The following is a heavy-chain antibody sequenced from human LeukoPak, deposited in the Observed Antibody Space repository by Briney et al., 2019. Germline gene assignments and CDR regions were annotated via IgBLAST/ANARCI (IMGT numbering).Heavy chain of an antibody. D-gene: IGHD1-20*01. Sequence: AASVKVSCKASGYTFTGYYMHWVRQAPGQGLAWMGWINPNSGGTNYAQKFQGRVTMTRDTSISTAYMELSRLRSDDTAVYYCARAGDNWNPILWFDPWGQGTLVTVSS. CDR1: GYTFTGYY. CDR2: INPNSGGT. CDR3: ARAGDNWNPILWFDP. V-gene: IGHV1-2*02. J-gene: IGHJ5*02.